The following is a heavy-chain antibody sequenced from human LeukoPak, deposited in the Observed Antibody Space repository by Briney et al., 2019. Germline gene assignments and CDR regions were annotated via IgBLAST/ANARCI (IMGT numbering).Heavy chain of an antibody. Sequence: SETLSLTCTVSGASVSSDYWSWIRQSPGKGLEWIGYIYHSGHTMSNPSLKSRVSLSLDTSNNQFSPKLSSVTAADTAVYYCARDTTGDRAFDIWGQGTMVTVSS. CDR3: ARDTTGDRAFDI. D-gene: IGHD1-1*01. V-gene: IGHV4-59*02. CDR2: IYHSGHT. J-gene: IGHJ3*02. CDR1: GASVSSDY.